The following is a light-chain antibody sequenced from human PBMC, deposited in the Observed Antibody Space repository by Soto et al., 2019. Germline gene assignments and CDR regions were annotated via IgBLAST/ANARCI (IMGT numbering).Light chain of an antibody. CDR1: SSNIGSNT. CDR2: SNN. J-gene: IGLJ3*02. Sequence: QSVLTQPPSASGTPGQRVTISCSGSSSNIGSNTVNWYQQLPGTAPKLLIYSNNQRPSGVPDRFSGSKSGTSASLAISGLQSEDEADYYCSSYTSDSPWVFGGGTKLTVL. CDR3: SSYTSDSPWV. V-gene: IGLV1-44*01.